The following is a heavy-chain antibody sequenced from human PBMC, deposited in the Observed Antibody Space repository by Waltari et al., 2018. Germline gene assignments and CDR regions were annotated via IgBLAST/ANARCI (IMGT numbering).Heavy chain of an antibody. CDR3: ARMLDAFDI. V-gene: IGHV3-21*01. CDR2: IGPTSRYI. CDR1: GFPFSNFT. Sequence: EVLLVESGGGLVKPGGSLRLSCAASGFPFSNFTMNWFRQTPGRGLEWGSSIGPTSRYIYYADSMKGRFTISRDNAKNSLSLQMDSLRAEDTAVYYCARMLDAFDIWGHGTMVTVSS. J-gene: IGHJ3*02. D-gene: IGHD3-10*02.